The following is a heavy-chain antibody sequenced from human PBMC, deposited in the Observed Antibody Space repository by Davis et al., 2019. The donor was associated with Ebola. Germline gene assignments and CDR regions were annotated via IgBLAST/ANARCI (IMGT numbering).Heavy chain of an antibody. V-gene: IGHV4-34*01. J-gene: IGHJ6*02. Sequence: MPGGSLRLSCAVYGGSFSGYYWTWIRQPPGKGLEWIGEINYSGSTNYNLSLKSRVTISVDTSKNQFSLKLSSVTAADTAVYYCARGGGFGGYGMDVWGQGTTVTVSS. CDR1: GGSFSGYY. D-gene: IGHD3-10*01. CDR2: INYSGST. CDR3: ARGGGFGGYGMDV.